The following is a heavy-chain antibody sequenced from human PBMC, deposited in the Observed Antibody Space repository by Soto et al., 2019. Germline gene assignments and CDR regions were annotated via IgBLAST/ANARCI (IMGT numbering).Heavy chain of an antibody. CDR1: GGTFSSYA. V-gene: IGHV1-69*13. CDR3: ARDRNGGSCYDY. Sequence: SVKVSCKASGGTFSSYAISWVRQAPGQGLEWMGGIIPIFGTANYAQKFQGRVTITADESTSTANMELSSLRSEDTAVYYCARDRNGGSCYDYWGQGTLVTVSS. CDR2: IIPIFGTA. J-gene: IGHJ4*02. D-gene: IGHD2-15*01.